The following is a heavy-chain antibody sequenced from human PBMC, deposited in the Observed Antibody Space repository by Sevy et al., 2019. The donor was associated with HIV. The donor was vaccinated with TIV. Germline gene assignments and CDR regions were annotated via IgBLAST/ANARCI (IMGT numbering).Heavy chain of an antibody. D-gene: IGHD3-10*01. CDR1: GGTFSSYA. Sequence: ASVKVSCKASGGTFSSYAISWVRQAPGQELEWMGGIIPIFGTANYAQKFQGRVTITADKSTSTAYMELSSLRSEDTAVYYCARAVYGSGSLMVLDAFDIWGQGTMVTVSS. V-gene: IGHV1-69*06. J-gene: IGHJ3*02. CDR3: ARAVYGSGSLMVLDAFDI. CDR2: IIPIFGTA.